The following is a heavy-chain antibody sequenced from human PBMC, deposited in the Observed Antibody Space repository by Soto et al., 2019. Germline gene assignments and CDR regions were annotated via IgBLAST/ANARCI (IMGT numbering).Heavy chain of an antibody. V-gene: IGHV3-21*01. CDR3: ARDAPGISSWYNWFDP. J-gene: IGHJ5*02. Sequence: EVQLVESGGGLVKPGGSLRLSCAASGFTFSSYSMNWVRQAPGKGLEWVSSISSSSSYIYYADSVKGRFTISRDNAKNSLYLQMNSLRAEDTAVYYCARDAPGISSWYNWFDPWGQGTLVTVSS. CDR1: GFTFSSYS. CDR2: ISSSSSYI. D-gene: IGHD6-13*01.